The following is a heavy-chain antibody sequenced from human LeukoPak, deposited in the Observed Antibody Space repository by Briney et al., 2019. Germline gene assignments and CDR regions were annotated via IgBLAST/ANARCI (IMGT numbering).Heavy chain of an antibody. Sequence: PSETLSLTRTVSGGSISSYYWSWIRQPPGKGLEWIEYIYYSGSTNYNPSLKSRVTISVDTSKNQFSLKLSSVTAADTAVYYCARGSSGWPNYYYYYMDVWGKGTTVTISS. CDR1: GGSISSYY. D-gene: IGHD6-19*01. V-gene: IGHV4-59*01. CDR3: ARGSSGWPNYYYYYMDV. J-gene: IGHJ6*03. CDR2: IYYSGST.